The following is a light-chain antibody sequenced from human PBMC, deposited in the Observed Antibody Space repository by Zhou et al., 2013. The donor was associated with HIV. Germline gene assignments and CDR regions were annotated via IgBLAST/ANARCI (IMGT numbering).Light chain of an antibody. J-gene: IGKJ1*01. Sequence: EIVLTQSPGTLSVSPGDSATLFCTASQDVYNKMLAWYQHKPGQAPRLLIYGESSRAPGIPDRFSGSGSGTDFTLTISRLEPEDFAVYYCQQYGSFPTFGQGTTVE. CDR1: QDVYNKM. V-gene: IGKV3-20*01. CDR3: QQYGSFPT. CDR2: GES.